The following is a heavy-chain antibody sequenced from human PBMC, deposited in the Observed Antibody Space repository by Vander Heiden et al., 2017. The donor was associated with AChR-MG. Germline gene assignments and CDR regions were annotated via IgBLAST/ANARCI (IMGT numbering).Heavy chain of an antibody. J-gene: IGHJ6*03. CDR1: GFSLSNARLG. CDR2: IFSNDEK. CDR3: ARIREGGPAYMDV. V-gene: IGHV2-26*01. Sequence: QVTLKESGTVLVKPTETLTLTCPDSGFSLSNARLGVSWIRQPPGKALEWLAHIFSNDEKSYSTSLKSRLTISKDTSKSQVVLTMTNMDPVDTATYYCARIREGGPAYMDVWGKGTTVTVSS.